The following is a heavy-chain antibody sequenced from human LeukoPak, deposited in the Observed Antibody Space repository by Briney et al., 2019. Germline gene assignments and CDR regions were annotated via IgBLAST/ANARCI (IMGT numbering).Heavy chain of an antibody. Sequence: SGPTLVKPTQTLTLTCTFSGFSLSTSGVGVSWIRQPPGKALEWLARIDWDDAKFFSTSLKTRLTISKDTSKNQVVPTVTNMDPVDTATYYCARIRRNTAMAFDYWGQGTLVTVSS. CDR2: IDWDDAK. CDR3: ARIRRNTAMAFDY. CDR1: GFSLSTSGVG. J-gene: IGHJ4*02. V-gene: IGHV2-70*04. D-gene: IGHD5-18*01.